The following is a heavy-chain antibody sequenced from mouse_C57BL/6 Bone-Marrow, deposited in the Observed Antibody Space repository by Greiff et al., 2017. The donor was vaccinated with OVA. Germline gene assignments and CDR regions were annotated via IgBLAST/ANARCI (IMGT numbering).Heavy chain of an antibody. Sequence: EVKLQESGPGLAKPSQTLSLTCSVTGYSITSDYWNWIRKFPGNKLEYMGYISYSGSTYYYPSLNSRISLTRDTSKNQYYLQLNAVTTEDTASDYCARYRYDYGRYFDVWGTGTTVTGSS. CDR2: ISYSGST. D-gene: IGHD2-4*01. CDR3: ARYRYDYGRYFDV. CDR1: GYSITSDY. J-gene: IGHJ1*03. V-gene: IGHV3-8*01.